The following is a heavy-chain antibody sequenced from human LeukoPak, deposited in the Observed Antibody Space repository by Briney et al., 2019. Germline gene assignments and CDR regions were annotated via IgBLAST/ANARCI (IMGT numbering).Heavy chain of an antibody. D-gene: IGHD6-6*01. CDR3: ARVGGPVPAALEDAFDL. CDR2: VYTSGSP. J-gene: IGHJ3*01. Sequence: SETLSLTCNVSGASINTYYWSWIRRSAGGGLEFIGRVYTSGSPDYNPSLKSRVAMSADTSKNQFSLKLRSVTAADTALYFCARVGGPVPAALEDAFDLWGQGILVTVSS. V-gene: IGHV4-4*07. CDR1: GASINTYY.